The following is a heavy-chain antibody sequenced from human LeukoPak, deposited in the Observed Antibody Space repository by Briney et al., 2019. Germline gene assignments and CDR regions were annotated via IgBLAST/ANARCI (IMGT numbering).Heavy chain of an antibody. CDR1: GFTFRNYA. D-gene: IGHD4-17*01. V-gene: IGHV3-30-3*01. J-gene: IGHJ4*02. CDR3: ARNDYGDYYFDY. Sequence: GTSLRLSCVASGFTFRNYAMHWIRRAPGKGLEWVAVISYDGSNKYYADSVKGRFSISRDNSKNTLYLQMNSLRAEDTAVYYCARNDYGDYYFDYWGQGTLVTVSS. CDR2: ISYDGSNK.